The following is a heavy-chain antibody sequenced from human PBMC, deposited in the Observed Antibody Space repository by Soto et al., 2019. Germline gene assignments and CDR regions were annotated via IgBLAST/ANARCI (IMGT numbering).Heavy chain of an antibody. Sequence: VQLVESGGGVVQPGRSLRISCAASGFTFSSYAMHWVRQVPGKGLEWVAVISYDGSNKYYADSVKGRFTISRDNSKNTLYLQMNSLRAEDTAVYYCARPLWRDDYNWGYFDLWGRGTLVTVSS. CDR1: GFTFSSYA. CDR3: ARPLWRDDYNWGYFDL. J-gene: IGHJ2*01. V-gene: IGHV3-30-3*01. CDR2: ISYDGSNK. D-gene: IGHD4-4*01.